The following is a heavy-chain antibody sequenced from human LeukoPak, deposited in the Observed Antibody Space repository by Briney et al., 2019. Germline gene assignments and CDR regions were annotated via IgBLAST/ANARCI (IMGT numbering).Heavy chain of an antibody. J-gene: IGHJ4*02. CDR3: ARGYYVWGSYRYSEKFDY. CDR2: ISSSSSTI. CDR1: GFTFSSYS. V-gene: IGHV3-48*01. D-gene: IGHD3-16*02. Sequence: GGSLRLSCAASGFTFSSYSMNWVRQAPGKGLEWVSYISSSSSTIYYADSVKGRFTISRDNAKNSLYLQMNSLRAEDTAVYYCARGYYVWGSYRYSEKFDYWGQGTLVTVSS.